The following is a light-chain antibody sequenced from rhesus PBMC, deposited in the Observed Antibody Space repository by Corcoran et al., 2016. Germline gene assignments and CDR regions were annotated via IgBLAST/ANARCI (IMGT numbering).Light chain of an antibody. J-gene: IGKJ1*01. CDR1: QGISSW. CDR2: KAA. Sequence: DIQMTQSPSSLSASVGDRVTITCRASQGISSWLAWYQQKPGKAPKLMIYKAASLQRGVPSRFSGSGSGTDFTLTISSLQSEDFATYYCQQYNSAPRTFGQGTKVEIK. V-gene: IGKV1-21*01. CDR3: QQYNSAPRT.